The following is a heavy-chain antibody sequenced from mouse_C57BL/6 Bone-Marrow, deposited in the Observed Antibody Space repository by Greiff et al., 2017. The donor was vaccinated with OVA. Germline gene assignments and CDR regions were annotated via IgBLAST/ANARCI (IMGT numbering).Heavy chain of an antibody. CDR1: GFTFTNYY. V-gene: IGHV7-3*01. D-gene: IGHD1-1*01. CDR3: ARYKGRVAVDYFDY. J-gene: IGHJ2*01. Sequence: EVQGVESGGRLVQPGDSLSLSCAASGFTFTNYYMSWVRQPPGKALEWLAFIRNKPNGSTTEYSASVKGRFTISRDNSQSILYLQMNALRAEDSATYYCARYKGRVAVDYFDYWGQGTALTVSS. CDR2: IRNKPNGSTT.